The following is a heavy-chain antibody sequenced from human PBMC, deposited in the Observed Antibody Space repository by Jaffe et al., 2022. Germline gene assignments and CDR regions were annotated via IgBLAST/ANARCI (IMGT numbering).Heavy chain of an antibody. J-gene: IGHJ6*03. D-gene: IGHD3-10*01. CDR1: GFSLSTSGMC. CDR2: IDWDDDK. V-gene: IGHV2-70*20. CDR3: ARGRITMVRGVIKAYYYYYMDV. Sequence: QVTLRESGPALVKPTQTLTLTCTFSGFSLSTSGMCVSWVRQPPGKALEWLALIDWDDDKYYSTSLKTRLTISKDTSKNQVVLTMTNMDPVDTATYYCARGRITMVRGVIKAYYYYYMDVWGKGTTVTVSS.